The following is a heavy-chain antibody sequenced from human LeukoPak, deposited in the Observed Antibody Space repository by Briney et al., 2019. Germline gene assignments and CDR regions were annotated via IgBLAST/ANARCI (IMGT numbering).Heavy chain of an antibody. CDR1: GFTFSDYA. V-gene: IGHV3-23*01. CDR2: ISASGAGT. Sequence: PGGSLRLSCVASGFTFSDYAMNWVRQAPGKGPEWVSGISASGAGTYYADSVKGRFTISRDNSKNTLYLQMNSLRAEDTAVYYCARQPYGDYWGQGTLVTVSS. CDR3: ARQPYGDY. D-gene: IGHD1-1*01. J-gene: IGHJ4*02.